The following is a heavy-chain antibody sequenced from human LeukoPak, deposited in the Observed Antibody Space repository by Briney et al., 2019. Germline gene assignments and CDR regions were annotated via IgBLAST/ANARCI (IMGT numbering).Heavy chain of an antibody. D-gene: IGHD1-26*01. CDR2: IYHSGST. J-gene: IGHJ5*02. Sequence: SETLSLTCAVSGYSISSGYYWGWIRQPPGKGLEWIGSIYHSGSTYYNPSLKSRVTISVDTSKNQFSLKLSSVTAADTTVYYCARSDVGATGGWFDPWGQGTLVTVSS. CDR1: GYSISSGYY. V-gene: IGHV4-38-2*01. CDR3: ARSDVGATGGWFDP.